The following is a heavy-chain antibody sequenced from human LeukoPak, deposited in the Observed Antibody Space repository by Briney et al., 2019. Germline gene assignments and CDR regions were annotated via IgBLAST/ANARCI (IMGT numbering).Heavy chain of an antibody. D-gene: IGHD3-16*01. V-gene: IGHV3-30*18. CDR1: GFTFSSYG. CDR2: ISYDGSNK. Sequence: GGSLRLSCAASGFTFSSYGMHWVRQAPGNGLEWVAVISYDGSNKYYADSVKGRFTIFRDNSKNTLYLQMNSLRAEDTAVYYCAKGTGSYARYYYYGMDVWGKGTTVTVSS. CDR3: AKGTGSYARYYYYGMDV. J-gene: IGHJ6*04.